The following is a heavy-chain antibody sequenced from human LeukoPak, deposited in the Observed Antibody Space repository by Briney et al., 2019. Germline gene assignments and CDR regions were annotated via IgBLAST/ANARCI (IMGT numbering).Heavy chain of an antibody. V-gene: IGHV3-23*01. CDR3: ARSLTAAAGNLGY. J-gene: IGHJ4*02. D-gene: IGHD6-13*01. Sequence: GGSLRLSCAASEFTFSTYAMSWVRQAPGKGLEWVSAISGRGGSTYYTDSVKGRFTISRDNAKNSLYLQMNSLRAEDTAVYYCARSLTAAAGNLGYWGQGTLITVSS. CDR2: ISGRGGST. CDR1: EFTFSTYA.